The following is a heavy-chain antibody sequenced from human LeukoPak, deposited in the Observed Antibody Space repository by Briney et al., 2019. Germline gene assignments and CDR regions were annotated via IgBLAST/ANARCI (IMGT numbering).Heavy chain of an antibody. D-gene: IGHD5/OR15-5a*01. CDR2: VNHRGMT. J-gene: IGHJ4*02. Sequence: SETLSLTCGVYGGAFTGYHWNWIRQAPGKGLQWIGEVNHRGMTNYNASLKRRGIISADTSKNQFSLKLESVTAADTAMDYCARDPTSEISVPYYFDDWGQGALVTVSS. CDR1: GGAFTGYH. V-gene: IGHV4-34*01. CDR3: ARDPTSEISVPYYFDD.